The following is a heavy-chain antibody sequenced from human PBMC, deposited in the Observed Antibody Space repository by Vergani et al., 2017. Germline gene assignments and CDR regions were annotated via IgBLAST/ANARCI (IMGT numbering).Heavy chain of an antibody. CDR2: IYTSGST. CDR3: ARDGEAYGDYHGYYYYYMDV. J-gene: IGHJ6*03. CDR1: GGSISSYY. V-gene: IGHV4-4*07. Sequence: QVQLQESGPGLVKPSETLSLTCTVSGGSISSYYWSWIRQPAGKGLEWIGRIYTSGSTNYNPSLKSRVTMSVDTSKNQFSLKLSSVTAADTAVYYCARDGEAYGDYHGYYYYYMDVWGKGTTVTVSS. D-gene: IGHD4-17*01.